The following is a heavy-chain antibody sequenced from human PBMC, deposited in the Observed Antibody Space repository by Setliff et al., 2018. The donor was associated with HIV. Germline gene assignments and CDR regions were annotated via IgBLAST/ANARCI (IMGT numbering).Heavy chain of an antibody. J-gene: IGHJ5*02. CDR1: GGSISSGIQY. D-gene: IGHD6-13*01. CDR2: ISYSGNA. Sequence: NPSETLSLTCNVSGGSISSGIQYWGWVRQSPGKGLEWIGTISYSGNAYYNPSLKSRVTISVDTSKSQFSLNVKSMTAADTAIYYCARRGSSWCSHWFDPWGQGTLVTVSS. CDR3: ARRGSSWCSHWFDP. V-gene: IGHV4-39*01.